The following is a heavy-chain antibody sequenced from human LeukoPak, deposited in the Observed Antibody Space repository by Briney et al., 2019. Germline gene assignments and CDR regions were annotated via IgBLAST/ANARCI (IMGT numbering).Heavy chain of an antibody. J-gene: IGHJ4*02. D-gene: IGHD2-2*01. CDR1: GFTFSNYA. CDR2: ISGSGGST. CDR3: AKGALYYSSTSLYYFDY. Sequence: GGSLRLSCVASGFTFSNYAMTWVRQAPGKGLEWVSIISGSGGSTYYADSVKGRFTISGDNSKNTLYLQMNSLRAEDTAVYYCAKGALYYSSTSLYYFDYWGQGILVTVSS. V-gene: IGHV3-23*01.